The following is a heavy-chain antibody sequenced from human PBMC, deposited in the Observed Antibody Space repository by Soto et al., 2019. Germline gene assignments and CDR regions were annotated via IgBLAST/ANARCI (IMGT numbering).Heavy chain of an antibody. CDR1: GGSISSHY. CDR2: IYYRGST. CDR3: ARDGREASGMDV. Sequence: SETLSLTCTVSGGSISSHYWSWVRQAPGKGLEWIGHIYYRGSTTYNPSLRSRSTISVDTSNNQFSLKLNSVTTADTAVYYCARDGREASGMDVWGQGTKVTVSS. J-gene: IGHJ6*02. V-gene: IGHV4-59*11. D-gene: IGHD1-26*01.